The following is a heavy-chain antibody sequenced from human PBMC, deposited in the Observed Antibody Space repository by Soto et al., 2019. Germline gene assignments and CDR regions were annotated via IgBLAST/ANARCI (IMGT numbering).Heavy chain of an antibody. V-gene: IGHV3-33*01. D-gene: IGHD2-2*01. CDR1: GFIFNRYG. CDR2: IWYDGSNK. J-gene: IGHJ6*02. CDR3: ARGPGMPPLRNYGMDV. Sequence: GGSLRLSCAASGFIFNRYGMHWVRQVPGKGLEWVADIWYDGSNKNYADSVKGRFTISRDNSKNTLSLQMNSLRAEDTAVYYCARGPGMPPLRNYGMDVWGQGTTVTVSS.